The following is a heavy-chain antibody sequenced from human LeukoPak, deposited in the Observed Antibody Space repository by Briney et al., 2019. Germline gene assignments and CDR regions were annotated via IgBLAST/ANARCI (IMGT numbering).Heavy chain of an antibody. Sequence: ASVKVSCKASGYTFTGYQMHWVRQAPGQGLEWMGWINPNSGGTNYAQKFQDRVTMTRDTSISTAYMELSRLRSDDTAVYYCARMEFRIVGATGGSSDWFDPWGQGTLVTVSS. J-gene: IGHJ5*02. V-gene: IGHV1-2*02. D-gene: IGHD1-26*01. CDR1: GYTFTGYQ. CDR2: INPNSGGT. CDR3: ARMEFRIVGATGGSSDWFDP.